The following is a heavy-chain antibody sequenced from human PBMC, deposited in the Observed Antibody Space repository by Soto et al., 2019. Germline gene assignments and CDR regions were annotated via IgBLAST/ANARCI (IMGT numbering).Heavy chain of an antibody. Sequence: QVQLLQSGAEVKKPGASVKVSCKASGYTFTSYGISWVRQAPGQGLEWMGWISAYSGNTNYAQNLQGRVTMTTDTSTSTAYMELRSLRSDDTAVYYCTRQYDFLTGYYLEVGYWGQGTLVTVSS. J-gene: IGHJ4*02. CDR1: GYTFTSYG. CDR3: TRQYDFLTGYYLEVGY. D-gene: IGHD3-9*01. V-gene: IGHV1-18*01. CDR2: ISAYSGNT.